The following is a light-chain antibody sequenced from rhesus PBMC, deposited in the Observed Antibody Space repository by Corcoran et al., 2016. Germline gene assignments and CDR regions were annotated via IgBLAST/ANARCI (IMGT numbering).Light chain of an antibody. CDR2: AAS. CDR3: QQGYNTPWT. V-gene: IGKV1-18*01. J-gene: IGKJ1*01. CDR1: QGISSW. Sequence: DIQMTQSPSSLSASVGDKVTITCRASQGISSWLAWYQQKPGTAPKLLIYAASRLQSGVPSRLSGSGSGTDYTLSISSLQPEDFATYYCQQGYNTPWTFGQGTKVEIK.